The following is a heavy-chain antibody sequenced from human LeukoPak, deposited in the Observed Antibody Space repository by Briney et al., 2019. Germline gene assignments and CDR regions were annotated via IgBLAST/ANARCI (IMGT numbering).Heavy chain of an antibody. CDR1: GGSISSYY. CDR3: ARGAGAAGTGGTFDY. V-gene: IGHV4-4*07. J-gene: IGHJ4*02. D-gene: IGHD6-13*01. CDR2: IYTSGST. Sequence: PSETLSLTCTVYGGSISSYYWSWIRQPAGKGLEWIGRIYTSGSTNYNPSLKSRVTMSVDTSKNQFSLKPSSVTAAETAVYYCARGAGAAGTGGTFDYWGQGTLVTVSS.